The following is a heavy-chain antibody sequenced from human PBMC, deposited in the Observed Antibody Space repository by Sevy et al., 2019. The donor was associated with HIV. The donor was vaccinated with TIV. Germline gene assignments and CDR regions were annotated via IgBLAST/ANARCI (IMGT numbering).Heavy chain of an antibody. CDR3: AATKDYYESSGPPFDY. D-gene: IGHD3-22*01. Sequence: ASANVSCKVSGYTLNKLSMHWVRQAPGKGLEWMGSFDPEDGETFYAQKFQGRVTMTEDTSTDTAYMELSSLRSEDTAVYYCAATKDYYESSGPPFDYWGQGTLVTVSS. J-gene: IGHJ4*02. V-gene: IGHV1-24*01. CDR2: FDPEDGET. CDR1: GYTLNKLS.